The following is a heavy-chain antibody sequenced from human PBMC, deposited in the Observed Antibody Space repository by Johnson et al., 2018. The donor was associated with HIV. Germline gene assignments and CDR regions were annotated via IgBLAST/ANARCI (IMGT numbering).Heavy chain of an antibody. Sequence: QVQLVESGGGLVQPGGSLRLSCTASGFTFDDYGMNWVRQVPGQGLEWGAFIRYDGSNKYYPDSVKGRFTISRDNSKNTLYLQMNSLRAEDTAVYYCAKDPPLFGEDAFDIWGQGTMVTVSS. J-gene: IGHJ3*02. CDR1: GFTFDDYG. D-gene: IGHD3-10*02. CDR3: AKDPPLFGEDAFDI. V-gene: IGHV3-30*02. CDR2: IRYDGSNK.